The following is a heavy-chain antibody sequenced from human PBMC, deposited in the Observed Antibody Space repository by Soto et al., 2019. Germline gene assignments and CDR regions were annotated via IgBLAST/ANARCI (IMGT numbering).Heavy chain of an antibody. J-gene: IGHJ4*02. CDR1: GFAFTYYH. CDR2: ISETGSHT. D-gene: IGHD7-27*01. Sequence: GGSLRLSCEASGFAFTYYHMSWIRQAPGKGLEWVALISETGSHTAYAESVKGRFTISRDNARPSAFLQMNSLRSDDTAVYFCARSLRATSPLTFWGQGTPVTVSS. CDR3: ARSLRATSPLTF. V-gene: IGHV3-11*06.